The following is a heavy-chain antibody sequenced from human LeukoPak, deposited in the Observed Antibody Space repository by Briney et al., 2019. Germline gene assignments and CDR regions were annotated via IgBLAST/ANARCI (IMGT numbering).Heavy chain of an antibody. V-gene: IGHV3-23*01. CDR3: AKWFDY. CDR1: GFTFSGFA. CDR2: ISGTGGTP. Sequence: PGGSLRLSCAASGFTFSGFAMSWVPQAPGKGLEWVSTISGTGGTPYYADSVKGRFTISRDNSKNTLWLQMNSLRAEDTAVYYCAKWFDYWGQGTLVTVSS. J-gene: IGHJ4*02.